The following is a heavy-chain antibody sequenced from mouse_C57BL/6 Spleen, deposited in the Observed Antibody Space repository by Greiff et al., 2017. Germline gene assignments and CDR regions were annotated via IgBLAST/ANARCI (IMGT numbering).Heavy chain of an antibody. V-gene: IGHV1-81*01. Sequence: QVQLQQSGAELARPGASVKLSCKASGYTFTSYGISWVKQRTGQGLEWIGEIYPRSGNTYYNEKFKGKATLTADKASSTAYMELRSLTSEDSAVYFCAGSGGIYDGYYYWGQGTSVTVSS. CDR2: IYPRSGNT. CDR1: GYTFTSYG. J-gene: IGHJ4*01. CDR3: AGSGGIYDGYYY. D-gene: IGHD2-3*01.